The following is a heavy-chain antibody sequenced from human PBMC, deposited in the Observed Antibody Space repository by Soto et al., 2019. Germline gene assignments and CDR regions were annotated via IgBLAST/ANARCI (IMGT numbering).Heavy chain of an antibody. D-gene: IGHD2-2*01. CDR2: VYWDDSK. Sequence: QITLNESGPTLVKPTQTLTLTCTFSGFSLSTRAVGVGWIRQPPGEALEWLGVVYWDDSKTYSPSLERRLTITKDTSKNQVVLRMTKMDPVDTATYYCAHCRGGVASFWGQGTLVTVSS. J-gene: IGHJ4*02. CDR1: GFSLSTRAVG. V-gene: IGHV2-5*02. CDR3: AHCRGGVASF.